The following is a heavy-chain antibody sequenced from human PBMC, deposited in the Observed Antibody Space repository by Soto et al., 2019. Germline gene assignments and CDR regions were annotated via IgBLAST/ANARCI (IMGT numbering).Heavy chain of an antibody. Sequence: SETLSLTCAFSGDSISSDKWWSWIRQPPGKGLQWIGEIYHSGSTKYNPSLKSRVIISVDKSKNQFSLKLSSVTDADTAVYYCARGETQQQRDYWGQGTLVTVSS. CDR3: ARGETQQQRDY. V-gene: IGHV4-4*02. CDR1: GDSISSDKW. CDR2: IYHSGST. J-gene: IGHJ4*02. D-gene: IGHD6-13*01.